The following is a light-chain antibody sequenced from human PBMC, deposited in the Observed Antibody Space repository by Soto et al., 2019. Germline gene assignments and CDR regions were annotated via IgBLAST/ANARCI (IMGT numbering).Light chain of an antibody. CDR3: QQYYNLPIT. CDR2: GAS. J-gene: IGKJ5*01. V-gene: IGKV3-15*01. Sequence: EIVMTQSPATLSVSPGERATLSCRASQSVSSNLAWYQQKPGQAPRLLIYGASTRATGIPARFSGSGSGTEFTLTISSLQSEDFATYSCQQYYNLPITFGQGTRLEIK. CDR1: QSVSSN.